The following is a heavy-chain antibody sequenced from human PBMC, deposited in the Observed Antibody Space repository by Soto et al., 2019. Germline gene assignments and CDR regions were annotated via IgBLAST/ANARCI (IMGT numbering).Heavy chain of an antibody. V-gene: IGHV4-59*12. Sequence: SETLSLTCTVSGDSIGTYNWGWIRQPPGKRLEWIGYINSSGGTSYNPALKSRVTISADTSKNQFSLKLTSVTAADTAVYYCARGRGYSYGLEPWGQGTLVTVSS. J-gene: IGHJ5*02. CDR3: ARGRGYSYGLEP. CDR1: GDSIGTYN. CDR2: INSSGGT. D-gene: IGHD5-18*01.